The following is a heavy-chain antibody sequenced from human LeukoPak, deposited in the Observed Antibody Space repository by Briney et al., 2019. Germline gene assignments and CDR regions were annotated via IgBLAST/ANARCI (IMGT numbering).Heavy chain of an antibody. CDR1: GFTFSSYS. J-gene: IGHJ6*02. CDR2: ISSSSSYI. D-gene: IGHD2-2*01. CDR3: ARASSTSPRYYYGMDV. Sequence: GGSLRLSCAASGFTFSSYSMNWVRQAPGKGLEWASSISSSSSYIYYADSVKGRFTISRDNAKNSLYLQMNSLRAEDTAVYYCARASSTSPRYYYGMDVWGQGTTVTVSS. V-gene: IGHV3-21*01.